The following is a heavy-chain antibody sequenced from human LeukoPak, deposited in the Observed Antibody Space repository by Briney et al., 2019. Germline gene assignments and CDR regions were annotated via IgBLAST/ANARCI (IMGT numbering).Heavy chain of an antibody. J-gene: IGHJ3*02. Sequence: AGGSLRLSCAASGFTFTSFAMSWVRRAPGKGLEWVSSISSSSNYIYYADSVKGRFTISRDNAKNSLYLQMNSLRAEDTAVYYCARGGGAFDIWGQGTMVSVSS. CDR2: ISSSSNYI. D-gene: IGHD3-16*01. V-gene: IGHV3-21*01. CDR1: GFTFTSFA. CDR3: ARGGGAFDI.